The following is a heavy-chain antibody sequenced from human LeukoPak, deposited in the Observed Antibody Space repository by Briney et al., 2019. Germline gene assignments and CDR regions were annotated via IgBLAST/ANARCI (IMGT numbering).Heavy chain of an antibody. CDR3: ARATPYSSSWYGGQRGNWFDP. J-gene: IGHJ5*01. V-gene: IGHV1-46*01. D-gene: IGHD6-13*01. CDR2: INPSGGST. CDR1: GYTFTSYY. Sequence: ASVKVSCKASGYTFTSYYMHWVRQAPGQGLEWMGIINPSGGSTSYAQKFQGRVTMTRDMSTSTVYMELSSLRSEDTAVYYCARATPYSSSWYGGQRGNWFDPWGQGTTVTVSS.